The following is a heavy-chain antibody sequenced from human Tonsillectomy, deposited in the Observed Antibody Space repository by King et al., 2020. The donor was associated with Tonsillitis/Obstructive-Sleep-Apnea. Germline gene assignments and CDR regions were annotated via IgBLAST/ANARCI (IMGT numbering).Heavy chain of an antibody. CDR1: GFTFGRFG. V-gene: IGHV3-30*18. Sequence: VQLVESGGGVVQPGRSLRLSCAASGFTFGRFGMHWVRQAPGKGLEWVAAISFDENNKQYLDSVKGRFTISRDNSKNTLFLQMDSLTTEDTAIYYCAKDGWEDIGEVQAAIRDYYFYFMDVWGKGTTVTVSS. D-gene: IGHD2-2*02. J-gene: IGHJ6*03. CDR3: AKDGWEDIGEVQAAIRDYYFYFMDV. CDR2: ISFDENNK.